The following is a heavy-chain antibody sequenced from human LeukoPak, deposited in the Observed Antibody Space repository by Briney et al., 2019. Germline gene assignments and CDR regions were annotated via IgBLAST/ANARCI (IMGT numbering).Heavy chain of an antibody. CDR2: IYYSGST. D-gene: IGHD3-22*01. J-gene: IGHJ5*02. CDR3: AREDYDSSGQSVWSDP. CDR1: GGSISGSSYY. Sequence: SETLSLTCTVSGGSISGSSYYWGWIRQPPGKGLEWIGSIYYSGSTNYNPSLKSRVTISVDTSKNQFSLKLSSVTAADTAVYYCAREDYDSSGQSVWSDPWGQGTLVTVSS. V-gene: IGHV4-39*07.